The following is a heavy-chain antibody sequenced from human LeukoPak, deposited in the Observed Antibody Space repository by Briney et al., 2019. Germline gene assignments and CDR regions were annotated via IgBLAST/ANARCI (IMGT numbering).Heavy chain of an antibody. CDR3: ARSRGVVVPSTLNSADYYYYMDV. Sequence: ASVKVSCKASGYTFTYYGLNWVRQAPGQGLECLGGINTNTGNPTYAQGFTGRFVFSFDTSVSTAYLQISSLKAEDTAIYYCARSRGVVVPSTLNSADYYYYMDVWGKGTTVTVSS. CDR1: GYTFTYYG. V-gene: IGHV7-4-1*02. CDR2: INTNTGNP. D-gene: IGHD2-15*01. J-gene: IGHJ6*03.